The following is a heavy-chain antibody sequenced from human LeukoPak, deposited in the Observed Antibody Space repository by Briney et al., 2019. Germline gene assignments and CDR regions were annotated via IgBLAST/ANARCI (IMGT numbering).Heavy chain of an antibody. CDR1: GYTFTSYG. CDR3: ARVYDSSGYYPWFDP. CDR2: ISAYNGNT. Sequence: ASVKVSCKASGYTFTSYGISWVRQAPGQGLEWMGWISAYNGNTNYAQKLQGRVTMTTDTSTSTAYMELRSLRSDDTAVYYCARVYDSSGYYPWFDPWGQGTLVTVSS. J-gene: IGHJ5*02. D-gene: IGHD3-22*01. V-gene: IGHV1-18*01.